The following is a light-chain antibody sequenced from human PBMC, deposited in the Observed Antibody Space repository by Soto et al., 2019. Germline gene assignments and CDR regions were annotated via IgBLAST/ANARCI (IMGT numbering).Light chain of an antibody. CDR3: GTWDSSLSAAV. CDR1: NSNIGNNY. J-gene: IGLJ7*01. V-gene: IGLV1-51*02. CDR2: END. Sequence: QSVLTQPPSVSAAPGQKVTISCSGTNSNIGNNYVCWYRQVPGTAPKLLIYENDKRPSEIPDRFSGSKSGTSATLAITGLQTGDEADYYCGTWDSSLSAAVFGGGTQLTVL.